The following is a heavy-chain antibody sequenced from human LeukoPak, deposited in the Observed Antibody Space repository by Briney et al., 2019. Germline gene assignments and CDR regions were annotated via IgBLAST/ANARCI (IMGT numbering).Heavy chain of an antibody. CDR3: AKDRGYYYGMDV. CDR1: GFTFSSYG. CDR2: ISYDGSNK. J-gene: IGHJ6*02. V-gene: IGHV3-30*18. Sequence: GSLRLSCAASGFTFSSYGMHWVRQAPGKGLEWVAVISYDGSNKYYADSVKGRFTISGDNSKNTLYLQMNSLRAEDTAVYYCAKDRGYYYGMDVWGQGTTVTVSS.